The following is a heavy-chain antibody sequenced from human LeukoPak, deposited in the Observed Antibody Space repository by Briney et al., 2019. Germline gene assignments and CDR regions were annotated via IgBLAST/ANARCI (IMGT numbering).Heavy chain of an antibody. CDR1: GYTFSSYG. D-gene: IGHD5-18*01. Sequence: GASVTVSCTASGYTFSSYGISWVRQAPGQGLEWMGWINTYNGNTNYAQKLQGRVTMTTDTSTSTAYMELRSLRSDDTAVYYCARERGGYSYGDYWGQGTLVTVSS. CDR2: INTYNGNT. J-gene: IGHJ4*02. CDR3: ARERGGYSYGDY. V-gene: IGHV1-18*01.